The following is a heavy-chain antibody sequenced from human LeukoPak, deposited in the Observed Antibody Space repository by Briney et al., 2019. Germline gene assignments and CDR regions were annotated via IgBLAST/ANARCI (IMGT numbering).Heavy chain of an antibody. V-gene: IGHV3-23*01. CDR3: ARDSAVAGPDPFDY. Sequence: GGSLRLSCAASGFTFSSCAMSWVRQSPGKGLEWVSGISYSGAATYYAASVKGRFTISRDNSKNTLYLQMNSLRVEDTAVYFCARDSAVAGPDPFDYWGQGTLVTVSS. CDR1: GFTFSSCA. CDR2: ISYSGAAT. D-gene: IGHD6-19*01. J-gene: IGHJ4*02.